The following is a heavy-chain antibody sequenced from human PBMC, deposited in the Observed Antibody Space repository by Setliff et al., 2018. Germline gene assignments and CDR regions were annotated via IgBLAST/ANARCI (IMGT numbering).Heavy chain of an antibody. J-gene: IGHJ4*02. Sequence: GESLKISCAASGFTFSNAWMSWVRQAPGKGLEWVGRIKSKTDGGTTDYAAPVKGRFTISRDDSKNTLYLQMNSLKTEDTAVYYCTTDRYYYDSSVNYWGQGTLVTVSS. V-gene: IGHV3-15*01. CDR1: GFTFSNAW. CDR3: TTDRYYYDSSVNY. CDR2: IKSKTDGGTT. D-gene: IGHD3-22*01.